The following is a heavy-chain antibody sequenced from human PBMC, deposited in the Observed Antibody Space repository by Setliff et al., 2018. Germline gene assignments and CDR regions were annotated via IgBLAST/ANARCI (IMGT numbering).Heavy chain of an antibody. CDR1: GGSISGYY. CDR3: ARHHAQYYSDSSGYFYEDWYFDL. CDR2: IHYSGNT. J-gene: IGHJ2*01. V-gene: IGHV4-59*08. D-gene: IGHD3-22*01. Sequence: SETLSLTCTVSGGSISGYYRSWIRQSPGKGLEWIGYIHYSGNTDYNPSLKSRVTISVDTSKNQFSLKLSSVTAADTAVYYCARHHAQYYSDSSGYFYEDWYFDLWGRGTLVTVSS.